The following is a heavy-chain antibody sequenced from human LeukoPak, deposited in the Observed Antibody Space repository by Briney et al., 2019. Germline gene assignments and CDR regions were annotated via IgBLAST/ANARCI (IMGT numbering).Heavy chain of an antibody. CDR1: GFDFDDYA. D-gene: IGHD3-22*01. Sequence: QTGGSLRLSCAASGFDFDDYAMHWVRQAPGKGLEWVSGISWNSGSIGYADSVKGRFTISRDNAKNSLYLQMNSLRAEDTALYYCAKDGGYYYNAFDIWGQGTMVTVSS. CDR3: AKDGGYYYNAFDI. V-gene: IGHV3-9*01. CDR2: ISWNSGSI. J-gene: IGHJ3*02.